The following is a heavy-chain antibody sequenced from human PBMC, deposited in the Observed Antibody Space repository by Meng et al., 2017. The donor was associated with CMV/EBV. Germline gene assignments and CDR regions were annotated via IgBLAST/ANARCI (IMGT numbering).Heavy chain of an antibody. CDR3: ARVRITIFGVVADEGFDY. CDR1: GYTFTGYY. V-gene: IGHV1-2*02. Sequence: ASVKVSCKASGYTFTGYYMHWVRQAPGQGLEGMGWINPNSGGTNYAQKFQGRVTMTRDTSISTAYMELSRLRSDDTAVYYCARVRITIFGVVADEGFDYWGQGTLVTVSS. J-gene: IGHJ4*02. D-gene: IGHD3-3*01. CDR2: INPNSGGT.